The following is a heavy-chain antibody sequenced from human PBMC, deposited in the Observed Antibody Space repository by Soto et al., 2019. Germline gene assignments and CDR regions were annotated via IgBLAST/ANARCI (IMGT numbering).Heavy chain of an antibody. CDR2: VYRTGST. V-gene: IGHV4-4*02. D-gene: IGHD6-13*01. Sequence: QVQLQESGPGLVKPSGTLSLTCAVSGGSISTSNWWSWVRQPPEKGLEWIGEVYRTGSTNYNPSLESRVIVSVDKSKNQFSLKLTSVTAADTAVYYCARARATIAAAAIFDCWGQGTLVTVSS. J-gene: IGHJ4*02. CDR1: GGSISTSNW. CDR3: ARARATIAAAAIFDC.